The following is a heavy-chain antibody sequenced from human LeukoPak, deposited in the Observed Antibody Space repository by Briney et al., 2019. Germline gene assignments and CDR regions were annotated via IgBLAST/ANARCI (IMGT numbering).Heavy chain of an antibody. CDR2: ISSSSSYI. CDR3: ARDGSGSYYY. Sequence: GGSLRLSCAASGFTFSSYAMIWVRQAPGKGLEWVSSISSSSSYIYYADSVKGRFTISRDNAKNSLYLQMNSLRAEDTAVYYCARDGSGSYYYWGQGTLVTVSS. V-gene: IGHV3-21*01. J-gene: IGHJ4*02. D-gene: IGHD1-26*01. CDR1: GFTFSSYA.